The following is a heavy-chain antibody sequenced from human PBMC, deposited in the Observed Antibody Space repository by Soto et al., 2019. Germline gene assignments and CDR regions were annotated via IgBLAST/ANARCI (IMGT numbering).Heavy chain of an antibody. V-gene: IGHV1-8*01. Sequence: ASVKVSCKASGYTFTSYDINWVRQATGQGLEWMGWMNPNSGNTGYAQKFQGRVTMTRNTSISTAYMELSSLRSEDTAVYYCARVSYYGSGSYVVAKYYYYYMDVWGKGTTVTVPS. D-gene: IGHD3-10*01. CDR2: MNPNSGNT. J-gene: IGHJ6*03. CDR3: ARVSYYGSGSYVVAKYYYYYMDV. CDR1: GYTFTSYD.